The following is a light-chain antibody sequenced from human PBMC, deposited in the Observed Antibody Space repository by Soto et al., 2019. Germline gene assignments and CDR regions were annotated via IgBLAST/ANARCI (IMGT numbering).Light chain of an antibody. J-gene: IGLJ7*01. CDR3: SSYTSSSAPSAV. V-gene: IGLV2-14*01. CDR2: DVS. Sequence: QSVLTQPASVSESPGQSITISCTGTSSDVGGYNYVSWYQQHPGKAPKLMIYDVSNRPSGVSNRFSGSKSGNTASLTISGLQAEDEADYFCSSYTSSSAPSAVFGGGTQLTVL. CDR1: SSDVGGYNY.